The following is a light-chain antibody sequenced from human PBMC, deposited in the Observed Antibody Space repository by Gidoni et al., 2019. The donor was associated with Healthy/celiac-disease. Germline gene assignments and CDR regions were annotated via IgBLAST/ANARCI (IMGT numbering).Light chain of an antibody. J-gene: IGLJ2*01. Sequence: QSVLTQPPSVSGAPGQRVPLSCTGRSSNIGAGDDGHWYQERPGTAPKLLIYGNRNRPSGVPDRFAGSKSGNSSSLAITGLQADDEADYYCQVYDSSLSAVLVGGGTKLTVL. CDR3: QVYDSSLSAVL. CDR2: GNR. CDR1: SSNIGAGDD. V-gene: IGLV1-40*01.